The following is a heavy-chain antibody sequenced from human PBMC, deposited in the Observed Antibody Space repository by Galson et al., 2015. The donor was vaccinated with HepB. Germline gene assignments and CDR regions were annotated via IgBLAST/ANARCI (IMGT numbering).Heavy chain of an antibody. CDR1: GFTFSSYA. D-gene: IGHD3-10*01. V-gene: IGHV3-23*01. CDR2: ISGSGGST. CDR3: AKDPLRFGERPLLGYFDY. J-gene: IGHJ4*02. Sequence: LRLSCAASGFTFSSYAMSWVRQAPGKGLEWVSAISGSGGSTYYADSVKGRFTISRDNSKNTLYLQMNSLRAEDTAVYYCAKDPLRFGERPLLGYFDYWGQGTLVTVSS.